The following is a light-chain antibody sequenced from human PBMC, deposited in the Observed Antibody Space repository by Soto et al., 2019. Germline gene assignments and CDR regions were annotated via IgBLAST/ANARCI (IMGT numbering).Light chain of an antibody. Sequence: EIALTQSPGTLSLSPGERATLSCRASQSVGSRFLAWYQQKPGQAPRLLIYGASSRATGIPDRFSGSGSGTDFTLTISRLEPEDFAVYYCQQYGSSPRTFGQGTKVDIK. CDR3: QQYGSSPRT. J-gene: IGKJ1*01. V-gene: IGKV3-20*01. CDR2: GAS. CDR1: QSVGSRF.